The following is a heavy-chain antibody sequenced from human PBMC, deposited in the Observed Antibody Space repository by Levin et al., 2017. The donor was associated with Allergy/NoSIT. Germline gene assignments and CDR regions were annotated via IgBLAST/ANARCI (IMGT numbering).Heavy chain of an antibody. CDR1: GFTFSNYA. J-gene: IGHJ4*02. D-gene: IGHD1-1*01. CDR3: VRGIAEEGT. V-gene: IGHV3-30-3*01. CDR2: ISDDGSSE. Sequence: GESLKISCAASGFTFSNYAMHWVRQAPGKGLEWVGVISDDGSSEFYIDSVKGRFTISRDNSKNRLYLQMDSLRAEDTALYYCVRGIAEEGTWGQGTLVIVSS.